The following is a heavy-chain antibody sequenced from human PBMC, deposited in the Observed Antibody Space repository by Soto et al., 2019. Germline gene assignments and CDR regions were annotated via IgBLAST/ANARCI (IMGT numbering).Heavy chain of an antibody. CDR2: IWYDGSNK. CDR3: AKALTPCSGGSCYSGY. CDR1: GFTFSSYG. J-gene: IGHJ4*02. D-gene: IGHD2-15*01. V-gene: IGHV3-30*02. Sequence: PGGSLRLSCAASGFTFSSYGMHWVRQAPGKGLEWVAVIWYDGSNKYYADSVKGRFTISRDNSKNTLYLQMNSLRAEDTAVYYCAKALTPCSGGSCYSGYWGQGTLVTVSS.